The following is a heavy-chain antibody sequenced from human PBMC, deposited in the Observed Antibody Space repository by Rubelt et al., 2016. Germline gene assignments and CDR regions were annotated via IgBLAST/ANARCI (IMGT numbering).Heavy chain of an antibody. D-gene: IGHD3-3*02. V-gene: IGHV3-33*01. CDR3: GRYPFRSYFDY. CDR2: IWYDGSDK. Sequence: QVQLVESGGGVVQPGRPLRLSCATSGFTFRNHGMHWVRQAPGKGLEWVAVIWYDGSDKYYADSVKGRFTISRDNSNNMLYLQMNSLRAEYTAVYYCGRYPFRSYFDYWGQGTLVTVSS. CDR1: GFTFRNHG. J-gene: IGHJ4*01.